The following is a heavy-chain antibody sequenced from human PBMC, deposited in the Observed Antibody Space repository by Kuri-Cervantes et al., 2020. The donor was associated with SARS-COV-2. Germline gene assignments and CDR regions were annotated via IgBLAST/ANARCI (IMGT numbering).Heavy chain of an antibody. Sequence: GESLKISCAASGFTFSSYAMNWVRQAPGKGLEWVSVIGGSGVRTNYADSVKGRFTISRDNSKNTLYLQMNSLRAEDTAVYYCAKWGGYCSGGSCSLPFQHWGQGTLVTVSS. CDR3: AKWGGYCSGGSCSLPFQH. D-gene: IGHD2-15*01. CDR2: IGGSGVRT. CDR1: GFTFSSYA. V-gene: IGHV3-23*01. J-gene: IGHJ1*01.